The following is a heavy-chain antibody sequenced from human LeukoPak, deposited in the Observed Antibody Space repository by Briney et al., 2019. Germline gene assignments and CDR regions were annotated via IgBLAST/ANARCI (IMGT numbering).Heavy chain of an antibody. CDR1: GFTFTDYG. D-gene: IGHD6-19*01. CDR3: ARTIPVVRYLDL. Sequence: ASVKVSCKASGFTFTDYGITWVRQAHGQGLEWMGWISAYNGKTNYAPRLQGRVTMTTDTSTSTVYMELRSLSSDDTAIYYCARTIPVVRYLDLWGRGILVTVSS. J-gene: IGHJ2*01. V-gene: IGHV1-18*01. CDR2: ISAYNGKT.